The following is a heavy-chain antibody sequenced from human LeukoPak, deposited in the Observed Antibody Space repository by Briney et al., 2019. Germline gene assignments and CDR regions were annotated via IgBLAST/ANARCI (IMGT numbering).Heavy chain of an antibody. CDR3: ARRRGYSYGKKAYYFDY. Sequence: PSETLSLTCTVSGGSISSYYWSWIRQPPGKGLEWIGEINHSGSTNYNPSLKSRVTISVDTSKNQFSLKLSSVTAADTAVYYCARRRGYSYGKKAYYFDYWRQGTLVTVSS. J-gene: IGHJ4*02. CDR1: GGSISSYY. CDR2: INHSGST. V-gene: IGHV4-34*01. D-gene: IGHD5-18*01.